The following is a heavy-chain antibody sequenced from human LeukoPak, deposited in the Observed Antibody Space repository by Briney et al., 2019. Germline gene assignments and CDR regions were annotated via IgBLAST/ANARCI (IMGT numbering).Heavy chain of an antibody. D-gene: IGHD3-22*01. V-gene: IGHV3-74*01. CDR3: ATYLYASSAFDS. J-gene: IGHJ5*01. CDR1: GFTFSTSW. CDR2: INSDGGRT. Sequence: PGGSLRLSCAASGFTFSTSWMHWVRQAPGKGLVWVSQINSDGGRTRYADSVKGRLTISRDNAKNTVYLQMNSLRAEDTATYYCATYLYASSAFDSWGQGTLVTVSS.